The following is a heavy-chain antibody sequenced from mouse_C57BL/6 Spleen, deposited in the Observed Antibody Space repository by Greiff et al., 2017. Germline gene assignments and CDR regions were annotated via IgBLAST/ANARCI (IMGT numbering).Heavy chain of an antibody. V-gene: IGHV5-17*01. Sequence: EVHLVESGGGLVKPGGSLKLSCAASGFTFSDYGMHWVRQAPEKGLEWVAYISSGSSTIYYADTVKGRFTISRDNAKNTLFLQMTSLRSEDTAMYYCARHYYGTYAMDYWGQGTSVTVSS. CDR1: GFTFSDYG. CDR2: ISSGSSTI. D-gene: IGHD1-1*01. J-gene: IGHJ4*01. CDR3: ARHYYGTYAMDY.